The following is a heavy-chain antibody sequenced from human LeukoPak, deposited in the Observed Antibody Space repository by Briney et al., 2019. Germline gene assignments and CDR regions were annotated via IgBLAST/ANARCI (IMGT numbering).Heavy chain of an antibody. CDR2: MNPNSGNT. D-gene: IGHD2-2*01. CDR3: ARGREYCSSTSCYFYYYMDV. J-gene: IGHJ6*03. V-gene: IGHV1-8*01. Sequence: ASVKVSCKASGYTFTSYDINWGRQAPGQGLEWMGWMNPNSGNTGYAQKFQGRVTMTRNTSISTAYMELSSLRSEDTAVYYCARGREYCSSTSCYFYYYMDVWGKGTTVTVSS. CDR1: GYTFTSYD.